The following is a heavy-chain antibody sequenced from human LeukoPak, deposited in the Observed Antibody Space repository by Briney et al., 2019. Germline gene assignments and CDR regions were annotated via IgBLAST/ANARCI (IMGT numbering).Heavy chain of an antibody. CDR2: IYTSGST. V-gene: IGHV4-4*07. D-gene: IGHD3-22*01. CDR3: ARENFYYYDSSGYWYFDY. CDR1: GGSISSYY. J-gene: IGHJ4*02. Sequence: SETLSLTCTVSGGSISSYYWSWIRQPAGKGLGWIGRIYTSGSTNYNPSLKSRVTMSVDTSKNQFSLKLSSVTAADTAVYYCARENFYYYDSSGYWYFDYWGQGTLVTVSS.